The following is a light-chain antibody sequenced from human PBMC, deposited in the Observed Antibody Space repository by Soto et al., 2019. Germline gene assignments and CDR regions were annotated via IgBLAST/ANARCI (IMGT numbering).Light chain of an antibody. CDR3: QQDYNLPLPLT. CDR2: GAS. V-gene: IGKV3D-7*01. J-gene: IGKJ4*01. CDR1: QSVSSSY. Sequence: PGERVTLSCRASQSVSSSYLTWYQQKPGQAPRLLIYGASTRATSIPARFSGSGSGTDFTLTISRLQPEDFAVYYCQQDYNLPLPLTFGGGTKVEIK.